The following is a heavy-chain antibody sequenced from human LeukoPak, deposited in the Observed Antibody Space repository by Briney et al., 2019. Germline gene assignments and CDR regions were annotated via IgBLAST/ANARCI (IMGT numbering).Heavy chain of an antibody. CDR2: IGWKGDST. D-gene: IGHD3-22*01. J-gene: IGHJ4*02. V-gene: IGHV3-20*04. Sequence: GGSLRLSCIAFGFTFGNYGMSWVRQAPGRGLEWVSGIGWKGDSTSYADSVKGRFTVSRDNAKNSLYLQMNSLRAEDTALYYCARESWGYDSSGYYYVYGQWGQGTLVTVSS. CDR1: GFTFGNYG. CDR3: ARESWGYDSSGYYYVYGQ.